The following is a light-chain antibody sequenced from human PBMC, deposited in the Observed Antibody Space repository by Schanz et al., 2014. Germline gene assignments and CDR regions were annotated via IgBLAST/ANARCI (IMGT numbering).Light chain of an antibody. CDR1: SSDVGGHDY. CDR2: QVT. V-gene: IGLV2-8*01. J-gene: IGLJ2*01. Sequence: QSALTQPPSASGAPGQSVTISCTGTSSDVGGHDYVSWYQHHPGKAPKVMIYQVTKRPSGVPDRFSGSKSGNTASLTVSGLQAEDEAHYYCSSYAGSSTVVFGGGTKLTVL. CDR3: SSYAGSSTVV.